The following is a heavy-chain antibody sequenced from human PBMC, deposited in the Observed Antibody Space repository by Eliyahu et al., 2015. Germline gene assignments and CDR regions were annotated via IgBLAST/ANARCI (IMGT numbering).Heavy chain of an antibody. Sequence: EVQLVESGGGLVKPGGSLXLSCAASGFXFSSYSMNWVRQAPGEGLEWVSSISSSSSYIYYADSVKGRFTISRDNAKNSLYLQMNSLRAEDTAVYYCARDLYIVVVPAAWGQGTLVTVSS. CDR3: ARDLYIVVVPAA. D-gene: IGHD2-2*01. CDR1: GFXFSSYS. J-gene: IGHJ5*02. V-gene: IGHV3-21*01. CDR2: ISSSSSYI.